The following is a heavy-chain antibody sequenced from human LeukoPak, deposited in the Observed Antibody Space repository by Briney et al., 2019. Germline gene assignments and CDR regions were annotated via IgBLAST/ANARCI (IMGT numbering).Heavy chain of an antibody. CDR3: ARREVEGGSDGSRNWLDR. J-gene: IGHJ5*02. D-gene: IGHD2-15*01. V-gene: IGHV4-59*08. CDR2: IFRIGTT. CDR1: GGPISNYA. Sequence: SETLSLTCIVLGGPISNYAGNWIGRPPGRGLHWIGGIFRIGTTISNPSLKSRVTVLVDTSRNQFSLRLSSVTAADTAVYYCARREVEGGSDGSRNWLDRWGQGTLVTASS.